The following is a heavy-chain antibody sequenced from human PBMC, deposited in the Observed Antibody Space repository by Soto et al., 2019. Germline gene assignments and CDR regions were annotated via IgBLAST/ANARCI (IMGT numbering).Heavy chain of an antibody. Sequence: QVQLVESGGGVVQPGRSLRLSCAASGFTFSNYGMHWVRQAPGKGLEWVAFISDDGSNKYYADSMKGRFTLSRDNSRRTLYLQMSSLRAEDTAVYYCTKRRNVLRFLEWSSGMEVWGQGTTVTVSS. CDR1: GFTFSNYG. J-gene: IGHJ6*02. V-gene: IGHV3-30*18. CDR2: ISDDGSNK. D-gene: IGHD3-3*01. CDR3: TKRRNVLRFLEWSSGMEV.